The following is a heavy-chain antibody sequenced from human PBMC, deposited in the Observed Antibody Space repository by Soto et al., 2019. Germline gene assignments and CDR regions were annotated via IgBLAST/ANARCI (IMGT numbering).Heavy chain of an antibody. Sequence: GGSLRLSCAASRFTFSTYSMHWVRQAPGKGLEWVAVISYDGSSRYYADSVQGRMTISRDNAKDTLYLQMNTLRPEDTAMYYCARVAYWGPGTQVTVSS. V-gene: IGHV3-30*04. J-gene: IGHJ4*02. CDR2: ISYDGSSR. CDR1: RFTFSTYS. CDR3: ARVAY.